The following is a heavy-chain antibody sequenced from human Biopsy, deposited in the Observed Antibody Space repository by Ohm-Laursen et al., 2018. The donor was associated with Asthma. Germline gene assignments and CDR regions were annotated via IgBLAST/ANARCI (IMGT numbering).Heavy chain of an antibody. CDR3: ARDESFSMASGSWFDP. Sequence: GSLRLSCTAAGFTFGNYAMAWVRQAPGKGLEWVSTISGSSIIIHYGGSVKGRFTISRDNSKNTMYLVMNSLRPEDTAVYYCARDESFSMASGSWFDPWGQGTLVTVSS. V-gene: IGHV3-23*01. CDR2: ISGSSIII. J-gene: IGHJ5*02. CDR1: GFTFGNYA. D-gene: IGHD2/OR15-2a*01.